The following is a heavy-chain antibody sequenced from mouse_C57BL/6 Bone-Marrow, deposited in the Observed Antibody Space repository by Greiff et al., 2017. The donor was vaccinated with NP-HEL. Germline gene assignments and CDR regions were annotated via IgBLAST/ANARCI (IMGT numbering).Heavy chain of an antibody. CDR1: GYTFTSYG. Sequence: VQLQQSGAELARPGASVKLSCKASGYTFTSYGISWVKQRTGQGLEWIGEIYPRSGNTYYNEKFKGKATLTADKSSSTAYMELRSLTSEDSAVYFCARDYGSSYDLHYFDYWGQGTTLTVSS. CDR2: IYPRSGNT. CDR3: ARDYGSSYDLHYFDY. V-gene: IGHV1-81*01. J-gene: IGHJ2*01. D-gene: IGHD1-1*01.